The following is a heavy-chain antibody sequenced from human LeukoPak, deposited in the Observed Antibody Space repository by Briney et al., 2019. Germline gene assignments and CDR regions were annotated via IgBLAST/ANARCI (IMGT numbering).Heavy chain of an antibody. CDR3: AKGPHSYSSGWSFDF. CDR1: GFTFSSHA. Sequence: GGSLRLSCTASGFTFSSHAMGWVRQAPGKGLEWVSGITGSGGSTYYADSVKGRFTISRDNSKNTLYLQMNSLTAEDTAVFYCAKGPHSYSSGWSFDFLGLGTLVTVSS. D-gene: IGHD6-19*01. V-gene: IGHV3-23*01. J-gene: IGHJ4*02. CDR2: ITGSGGST.